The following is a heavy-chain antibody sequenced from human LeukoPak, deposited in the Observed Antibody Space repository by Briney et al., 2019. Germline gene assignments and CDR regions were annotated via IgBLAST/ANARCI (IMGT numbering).Heavy chain of an antibody. V-gene: IGHV3-30*02. Sequence: GGSLRLSCAASAFIFSSYGMHWVGQAPGKGLEWVAFIRFDGSDEYYADSMKGRFTISRDNSKNTLYLQMNSLRAEDTAVYYCAREREPRAFDIWGQGTMVTVSS. D-gene: IGHD1-14*01. CDR2: IRFDGSDE. J-gene: IGHJ3*02. CDR1: AFIFSSYG. CDR3: AREREPRAFDI.